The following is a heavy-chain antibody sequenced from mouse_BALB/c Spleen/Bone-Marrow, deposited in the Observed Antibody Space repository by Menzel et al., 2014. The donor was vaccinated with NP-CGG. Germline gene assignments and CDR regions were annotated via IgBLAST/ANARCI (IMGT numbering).Heavy chain of an antibody. V-gene: IGHV5-6-3*01. Sequence: EVKLVESGGGLVQPGGSLKLSCAAFGFTFSNYGMSWVRQTPDKRLELVATINSDGGSTYYPDSVKGRFTIYRDTAKNTLYLQMSSLKSEETAMYYCVRGNYGNYVDYFDFWGQGTTLTVSS. D-gene: IGHD2-1*01. CDR1: GFTFSNYG. J-gene: IGHJ2*01. CDR3: VRGNYGNYVDYFDF. CDR2: INSDGGST.